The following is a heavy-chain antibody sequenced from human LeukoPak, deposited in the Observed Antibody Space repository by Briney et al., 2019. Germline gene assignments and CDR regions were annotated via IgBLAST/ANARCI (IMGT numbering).Heavy chain of an antibody. Sequence: GGSLRLSCAASGFTFSSYEMNWVRQAPGKGLEWVGRIKSKTAGGTTDYAAPVKGRFTISRDDSKNTLNLQMNSLKTEDTAVYYCTTDKLWELTDYWGYFDYWGQGSLVTVSS. D-gene: IGHD1-26*01. CDR1: GFTFSSYE. V-gene: IGHV3-15*01. CDR2: IKSKTAGGTT. CDR3: TTDKLWELTDYWGYFDY. J-gene: IGHJ4*02.